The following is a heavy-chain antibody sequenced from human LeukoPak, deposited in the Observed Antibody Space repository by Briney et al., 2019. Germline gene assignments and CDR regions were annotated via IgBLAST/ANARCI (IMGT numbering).Heavy chain of an antibody. D-gene: IGHD3-10*01. V-gene: IGHV3-30*04. J-gene: IGHJ4*02. CDR1: GFTFSSYA. Sequence: GGSLRLSCAASGFTFSSYAMHWVRQAPGKGLEWVAVISYDGSNKYYADSVKGRFTISRDNSKNTLYLQMNSLRAGDTAVYYCARESFPAFDYWGQGTLVTVSS. CDR3: ARESFPAFDY. CDR2: ISYDGSNK.